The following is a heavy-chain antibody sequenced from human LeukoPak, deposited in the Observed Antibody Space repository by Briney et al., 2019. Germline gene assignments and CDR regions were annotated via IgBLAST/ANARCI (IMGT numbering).Heavy chain of an antibody. CDR3: ARQTYCSSTSCQGWFDP. CDR1: GYSFTSYW. V-gene: IGHV5-51*01. Sequence: GESLKISCKGSGYSFTSYWIGWVRQMPGKGLEWMGIIYPGDSDTRYGPSFQGQVTISADKSISTAYLQWSSLKASDTAMYYCARQTYCSSTSCQGWFDPWGQGTLVTVSS. CDR2: IYPGDSDT. J-gene: IGHJ5*02. D-gene: IGHD2-2*01.